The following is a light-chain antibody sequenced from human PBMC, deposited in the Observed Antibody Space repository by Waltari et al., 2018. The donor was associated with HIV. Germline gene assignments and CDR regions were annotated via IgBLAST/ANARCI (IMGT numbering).Light chain of an antibody. J-gene: IGLJ2*01. CDR1: SSNIGNNY. V-gene: IGLV1-51*01. CDR2: DNN. CDR3: GTWDSSLSDVV. Sequence: QSVLTQPPSVSAAPGQKVTISCSGSSSNIGNNYVSWYQQLQGTAPKLLIYDNNKRPSGIPDRFSGSKSGTSATLGITGLQTGDEADYYCGTWDSSLSDVVFGGGTKLTVL.